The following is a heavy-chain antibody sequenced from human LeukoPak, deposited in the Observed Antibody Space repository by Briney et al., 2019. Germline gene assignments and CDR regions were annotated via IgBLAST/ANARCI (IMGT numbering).Heavy chain of an antibody. V-gene: IGHV1-46*01. CDR2: INPSGGST. D-gene: IGHD6-6*01. J-gene: IGHJ4*02. CDR1: GFTFSSYA. CDR3: AAFIAARRGFDY. Sequence: GGSLRLSCAASGFTFSSYAMSWVRQAPGQGLEWMGIINPSGGSTSYAQKFQGRVTMTRDTSTSTVYMELSSLRSEDTAVYYCAAFIAARRGFDYWGQGTLVTVSS.